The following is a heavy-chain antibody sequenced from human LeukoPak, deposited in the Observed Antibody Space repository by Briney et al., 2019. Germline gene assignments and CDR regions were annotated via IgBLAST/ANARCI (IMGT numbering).Heavy chain of an antibody. Sequence: GESLKISCKGSGYSFTSYWIGWVRQMPGKGLEWMGIIYPVDSDTRYSPSFQGQVTISADKSISTAYLQWSSLKASDTAMYYCARTTSDFWSGSYYYGMDVWGQGTTVTVSS. CDR2: IYPVDSDT. J-gene: IGHJ6*02. D-gene: IGHD3-3*01. CDR1: GYSFTSYW. CDR3: ARTTSDFWSGSYYYGMDV. V-gene: IGHV5-51*01.